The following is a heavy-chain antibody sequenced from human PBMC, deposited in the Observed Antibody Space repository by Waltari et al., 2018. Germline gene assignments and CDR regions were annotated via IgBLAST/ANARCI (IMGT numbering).Heavy chain of an antibody. Sequence: EEQLLESRGGLVQPGDSLRLSCAGSGFRFSNYWMNWVRQAPGKGLVGVEMISDDETRISYADAVKGRFTISRDNAKNTVYLQMKRLRVEDTAVYYCARLAPRTYRSPVPGRHYYYGMDVWGQGTTVTVSS. CDR3: ARLAPRTYRSPVPGRHYYYGMDV. V-gene: IGHV3-74*01. D-gene: IGHD3-10*01. CDR2: ISDDETRI. J-gene: IGHJ6*02. CDR1: GFRFSNYW.